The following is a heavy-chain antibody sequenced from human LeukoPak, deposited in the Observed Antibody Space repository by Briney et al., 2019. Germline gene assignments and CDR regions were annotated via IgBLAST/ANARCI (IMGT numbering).Heavy chain of an antibody. Sequence: ASVKVSCKASGDTFTSYDINWVRQATGQGLEWMGWINPNSGNTGYAQKFQGRVTITRNTSISTAYMELSSLRSEDTAVYYCAAAERDSSAYWSGLGIDYWRQGTLVTVSS. CDR3: AAAERDSSAYWSGLGIDY. CDR2: INPNSGNT. J-gene: IGHJ4*02. CDR1: GDTFTSYD. D-gene: IGHD3-22*01. V-gene: IGHV1-8*03.